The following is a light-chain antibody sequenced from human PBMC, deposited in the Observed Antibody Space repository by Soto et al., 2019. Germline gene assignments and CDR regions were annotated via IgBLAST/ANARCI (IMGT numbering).Light chain of an antibody. V-gene: IGLV1-51*01. Sequence: QSVLTQPPSVSVAPGQQVTISCSGDNSNIGKNYMSWYHHVPGTAPKLLIYDDYKRPSGIPDRFSGSKSGTSATLDITGPQTGDEGDYYCATLDSVLSAGVFGGGTQLTVL. CDR3: ATLDSVLSAGV. J-gene: IGLJ3*02. CDR1: NSNIGKNY. CDR2: DDY.